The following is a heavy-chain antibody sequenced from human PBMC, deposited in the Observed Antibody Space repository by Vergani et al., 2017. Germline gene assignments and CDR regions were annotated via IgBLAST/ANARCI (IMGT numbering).Heavy chain of an antibody. CDR2: INHSGST. CDR1: GGSFSGYY. D-gene: IGHD3-10*01. Sequence: QVQLQQWGAGLLKPSETLSLTCAVYGGSFSGYYWSWIRQPPGKGLEWIGEINHSGSTNYNPSLKSRVTISVDTSKNQFSLKLSSVTAADTAVYYCARFSYYYGSGTRSAFDIWGQGTMVTVSS. CDR3: ARFSYYYGSGTRSAFDI. V-gene: IGHV4-34*01. J-gene: IGHJ3*02.